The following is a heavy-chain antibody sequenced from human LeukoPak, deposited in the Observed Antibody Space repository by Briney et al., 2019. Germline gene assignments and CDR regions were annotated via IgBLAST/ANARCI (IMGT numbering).Heavy chain of an antibody. CDR1: GGSVTSGNYY. J-gene: IGHJ4*02. CDR2: IYTNGGA. Sequence: SETLSLTCTVSGGSVTSGNYYWNWTRQPAGKGLEWIGRIYTNGGASYNPSLKSRVTISIDASKNQFSLKLSSVTAADTAVYYYAREPPGYWGQGILVTVSS. CDR3: AREPPGY. V-gene: IGHV4-61*02.